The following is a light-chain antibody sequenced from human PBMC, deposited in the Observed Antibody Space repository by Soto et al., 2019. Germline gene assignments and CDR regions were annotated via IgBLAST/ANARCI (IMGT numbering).Light chain of an antibody. Sequence: EIVLTQSPGPLSLSPGERATLSCRASHSVSSSFLAWYQQKPVQATRLLLYGASSRATGIPDRFSGSGSGTAFTLTISRLETEDVAVYYGHQYGSSPLTFGGGTKVEIK. CDR2: GAS. J-gene: IGKJ4*01. V-gene: IGKV3-20*01. CDR1: HSVSSSF. CDR3: HQYGSSPLT.